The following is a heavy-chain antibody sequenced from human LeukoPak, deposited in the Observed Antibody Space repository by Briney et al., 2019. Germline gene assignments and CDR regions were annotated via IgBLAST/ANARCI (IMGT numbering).Heavy chain of an antibody. V-gene: IGHV1-3*01. CDR2: INAGNGNT. CDR1: GYTFTSYA. D-gene: IGHD6-13*01. J-gene: IGHJ5*02. CDR3: ARSRTSYSSSWYNWFDP. Sequence: ASVKVSCKASGYTFTSYAMHWVRQAPGQRLEWMGWINAGNGNTKYSQKFQGSVTITRDTSASTAYMEPSSLRSEDTAVYYCARSRTSYSSSWYNWFDPWGQGTLVTVSS.